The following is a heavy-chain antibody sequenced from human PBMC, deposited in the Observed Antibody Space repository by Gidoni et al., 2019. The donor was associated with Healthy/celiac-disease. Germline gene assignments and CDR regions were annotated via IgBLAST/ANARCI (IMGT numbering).Heavy chain of an antibody. CDR3: AREYVGRSSGVDY. D-gene: IGHD6-19*01. Sequence: QVQLVESGGGVVQPGRSLRLSCAASGVTFSSYAMHWVRQAPGKGLEWVAVISYDGSNKYYADSVKGRFTISRDNSKNTLYLQMNSLRAEDTAVYYCAREYVGRSSGVDYWGQGTLVTVSS. CDR1: GVTFSSYA. V-gene: IGHV3-30-3*01. CDR2: ISYDGSNK. J-gene: IGHJ4*02.